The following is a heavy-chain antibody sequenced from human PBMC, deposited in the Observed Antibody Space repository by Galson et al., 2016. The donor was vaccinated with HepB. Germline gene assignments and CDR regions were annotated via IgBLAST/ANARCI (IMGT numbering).Heavy chain of an antibody. Sequence: SLRLSCAASGFTFNDYYMSWIRQAPGKGLEWVTYISSSGSYTYYADSVKGRFTISRDNAKNSLYLQLNSLRVEDTAVYYCARERDYGDYVVFDYWGQGSLATVSS. CDR3: ARERDYGDYVVFDY. CDR2: ISSSGSYT. CDR1: GFTFNDYY. V-gene: IGHV3-11*06. J-gene: IGHJ4*02. D-gene: IGHD4-17*01.